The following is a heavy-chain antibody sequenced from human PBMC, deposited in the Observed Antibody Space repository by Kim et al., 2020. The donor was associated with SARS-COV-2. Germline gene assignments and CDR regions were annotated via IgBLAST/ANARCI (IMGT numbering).Heavy chain of an antibody. V-gene: IGHV1-69*13. CDR1: GGTFSSYA. Sequence: SVKVSCKASGGTFSSYAISWVRQAPGQGLEWMGGIIPIFGTANYAQKFQGRVTITADESTSTAYMELSSLRSEDTAVYYCARERGSSWYQTYYYYGMDFWGQGTTVTVSS. J-gene: IGHJ6*02. CDR2: IIPIFGTA. CDR3: ARERGSSWYQTYYYYGMDF. D-gene: IGHD6-13*01.